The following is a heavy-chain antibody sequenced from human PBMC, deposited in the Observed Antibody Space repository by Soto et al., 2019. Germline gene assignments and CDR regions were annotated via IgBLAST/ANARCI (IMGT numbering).Heavy chain of an antibody. CDR3: ARAYGGFDNGLDV. CDR1: GDSIMSYY. J-gene: IGHJ6*02. V-gene: IGHV4-59*01. D-gene: IGHD5-12*01. CDR2: IYYSGST. Sequence: SETLSLTCTVSGDSIMSYYWTWIRQPPGKGLELIGYIYYSGSTRYNPSLKGRVTISVDMSKNQFSLKLSSVIAADTAVYYCARAYGGFDNGLDVWGQGTAVTVSS.